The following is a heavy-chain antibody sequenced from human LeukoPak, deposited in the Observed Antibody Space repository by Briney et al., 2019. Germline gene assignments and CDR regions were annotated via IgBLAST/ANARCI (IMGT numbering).Heavy chain of an antibody. J-gene: IGHJ4*02. CDR3: ARLTPYSGSPLGDY. CDR2: ISYSGST. D-gene: IGHD1-26*01. CDR1: GGSISSSSNF. V-gene: IGHV4-39*01. Sequence: SETLSLTCTVSGGSISSSSNFWGRIREPPGKGLEWIGSISYSGSTYYNPSLKSRVTISVDTSKDQFSLKLSSVTAADTAVHCCARLTPYSGSPLGDYWGQGTLVTVSS.